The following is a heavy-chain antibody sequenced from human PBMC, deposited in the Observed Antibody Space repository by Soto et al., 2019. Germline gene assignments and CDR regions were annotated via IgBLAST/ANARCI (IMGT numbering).Heavy chain of an antibody. J-gene: IGHJ5*02. D-gene: IGHD3-10*01. CDR1: GGSFSGYY. CDR2: INHSGST. V-gene: IGHV4-34*01. CDR3: ARDKAYTGQFWFDP. Sequence: PSETLSLTCAVYGGSFSGYYWSWIRQPPGKGLEWIGEINHSGSTNYNPSLKSRVTISVDTSKNQFSLKLSSVTAADTAVYYCARDKAYTGQFWFDPWGQGTLVTVSS.